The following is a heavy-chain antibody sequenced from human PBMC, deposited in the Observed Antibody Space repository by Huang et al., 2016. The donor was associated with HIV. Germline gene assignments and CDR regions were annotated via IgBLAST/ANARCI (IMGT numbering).Heavy chain of an antibody. D-gene: IGHD6-19*01. CDR2: ISASGGSK. CDR3: AKLGVEVAVASTVGRGMDV. J-gene: IGHJ6*02. V-gene: IGHV3-23*01. Sequence: EVQLLVSGGGFVQPGGSLRLSCVASGFTFSTYDMSWVRQAPRNGLECVSAISASGGSKYSADSVKGRCTINRDTSKTTLYLQMNSLRAEDTAVYYCAKLGVEVAVASTVGRGMDVWGQGTTVTVSS. CDR1: GFTFSTYD.